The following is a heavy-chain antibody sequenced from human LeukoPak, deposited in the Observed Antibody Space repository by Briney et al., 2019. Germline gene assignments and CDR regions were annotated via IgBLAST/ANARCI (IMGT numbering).Heavy chain of an antibody. J-gene: IGHJ4*02. V-gene: IGHV4-59*08. D-gene: IGHD6-6*01. CDR3: ARHKSVIAARVGFDY. CDR2: IYYSGST. CDR1: GGSISSYY. Sequence: SETLSLTCTVSGGSISSYYWSWIRQPPGKGLEWIGYIYYSGSTNYNPSLKSRATISVDTSKNQFSLKLSSVTAADTAVYYCARHKSVIAARVGFDYWGQGTLVTVS.